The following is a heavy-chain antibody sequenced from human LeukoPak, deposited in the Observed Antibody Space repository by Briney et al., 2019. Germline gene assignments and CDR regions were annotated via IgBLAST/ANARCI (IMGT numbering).Heavy chain of an antibody. CDR1: GGSFSGYY. V-gene: IGHV4-34*01. D-gene: IGHD4-17*01. Sequence: SETLSLTCAVYGGSFSGYYWSWIRQPPGKGLEWIGEINHSGSTNYNPSLKSRVTISVDTSKNQFSLKLSSVTAADAAVYYCARDRYGDYPRDNWFDPRGQGTLVTVSS. J-gene: IGHJ5*02. CDR2: INHSGST. CDR3: ARDRYGDYPRDNWFDP.